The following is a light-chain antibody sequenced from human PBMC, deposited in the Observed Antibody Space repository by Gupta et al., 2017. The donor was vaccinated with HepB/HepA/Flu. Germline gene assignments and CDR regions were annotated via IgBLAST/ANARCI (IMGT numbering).Light chain of an antibody. Sequence: DIQMTQSPSTLSASVGDRVTITCRASQSINSWLAWLQQKPGKAPKLLIYKASSLESGVPSRFSGSGSATEFTLTISSLQPDDFATYYCRDYCGNSRTFGQGTRVEMK. V-gene: IGKV1-5*03. CDR3: RDYCGNSRT. CDR1: QSINSW. CDR2: KAS. J-gene: IGKJ1*01.